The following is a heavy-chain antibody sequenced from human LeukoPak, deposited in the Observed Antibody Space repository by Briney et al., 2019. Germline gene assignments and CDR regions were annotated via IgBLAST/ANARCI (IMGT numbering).Heavy chain of an antibody. D-gene: IGHD4-17*01. CDR1: GFTFSSYA. J-gene: IGHJ4*02. Sequence: GGSLTLSCAASGFTFSSYAMSWVRQAPGKGLEWFSAIIGSGGSTYYADSVNGRFTISRDNSKNTLYLQMNSLRAEDTAVYYCAKSVGPYGRYFDYWGQGTLVTVSS. CDR2: IIGSGGST. CDR3: AKSVGPYGRYFDY. V-gene: IGHV3-23*01.